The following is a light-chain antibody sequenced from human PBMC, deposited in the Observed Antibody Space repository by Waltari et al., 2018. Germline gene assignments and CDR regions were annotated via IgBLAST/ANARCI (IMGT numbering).Light chain of an antibody. CDR3: ASYAGSNNYV. Sequence: QSALTQPPSASGSPGQSVTISCTGTSRDIGGYNYVSWYQKHPGKAPKLLIYEVTQRPSGVPDRFSGSKSGNTASLTVSGLQTEDEADYYCASYAGSNNYVFGTGTKVTVL. J-gene: IGLJ1*01. CDR1: SRDIGGYNY. CDR2: EVT. V-gene: IGLV2-8*01.